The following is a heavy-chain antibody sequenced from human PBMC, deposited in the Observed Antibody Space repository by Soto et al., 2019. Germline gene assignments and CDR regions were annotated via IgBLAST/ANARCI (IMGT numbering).Heavy chain of an antibody. CDR2: IYWDDDK. CDR1: GFSLSTSGVG. CDR3: AHRPSYCSGGSCYSGFDY. D-gene: IGHD2-15*01. Sequence: QITLKESGPTLVKPTQTLTLTCTFSGFSLSTSGVGVGWIRQPPGKALEWLALIYWDDDKRYTPSLKSRLTIPKAPXXXQXXLTMTNMDPVDTATYYCAHRPSYCSGGSCYSGFDYWGQGTLVTVSS. J-gene: IGHJ4*02. V-gene: IGHV2-5*02.